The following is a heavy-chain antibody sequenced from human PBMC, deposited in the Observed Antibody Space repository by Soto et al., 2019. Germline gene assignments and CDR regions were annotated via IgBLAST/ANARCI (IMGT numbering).Heavy chain of an antibody. CDR3: AAYHDHLPY. CDR2: ISYDGSNE. CDR1: GFTFSRNG. D-gene: IGHD2-2*01. V-gene: IGHV3-30*03. Sequence: PGGSLRLSCAASGFTFSRNGVHWVRQAPGKGLEWVAAISYDGSNEYYADSVRGRFTISRDNSKNTLYLQMNSLRPEDTAVYYCAAYHDHLPYWGQGTLVTVSS. J-gene: IGHJ4*02.